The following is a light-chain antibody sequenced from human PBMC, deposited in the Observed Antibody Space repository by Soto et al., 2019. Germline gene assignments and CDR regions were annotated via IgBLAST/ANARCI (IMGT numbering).Light chain of an antibody. CDR1: SSNIGAGYD. J-gene: IGLJ3*02. CDR3: QSYDSSLSGHWV. CDR2: GNS. Sequence: QSVLTQPPSVSGAPGQRVTISCTGSSSNIGAGYDVHWYQQLPGTAPKLLIYGNSNRPSGVLDRFSGSKSGTSASLAITGLQAEDEADYYCQSYDSSLSGHWVFGGGTKLTVL. V-gene: IGLV1-40*01.